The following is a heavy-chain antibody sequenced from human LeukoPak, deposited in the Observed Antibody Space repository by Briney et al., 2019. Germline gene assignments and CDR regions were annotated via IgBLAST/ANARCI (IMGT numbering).Heavy chain of an antibody. CDR1: GGSISSSY. V-gene: IGHV4-4*07. CDR2: IHFSETT. J-gene: IGHJ5*02. CDR3: ARGGFAPLDL. D-gene: IGHD3-16*01. Sequence: PSETLSLTCTVSGGSISSSYRSWFRQPAGKGLEWIGRIHFSETTNDNPSLKSRVTLSLDTSKNRFSLNMTSVTASDTAVYYCARGGFAPLDLWGQGILVTVSS.